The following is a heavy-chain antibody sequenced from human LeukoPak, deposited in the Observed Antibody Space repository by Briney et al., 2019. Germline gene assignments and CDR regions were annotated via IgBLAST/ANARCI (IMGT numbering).Heavy chain of an antibody. CDR2: INPNSGGT. CDR1: GYTFTGYY. CDR3: ARDQKLWDSSDVWFDP. J-gene: IGHJ5*02. V-gene: IGHV1-2*02. D-gene: IGHD3-22*01. Sequence: GASVKVSCKASGYTFTGYYMHWVRQAPGQGLEWMGWINPNSGGTNYAQKFQGRVTMTRDTSISTAYMELSRLRSDDTAVYYCARDQKLWDSSDVWFDPWGQGTLVTVSS.